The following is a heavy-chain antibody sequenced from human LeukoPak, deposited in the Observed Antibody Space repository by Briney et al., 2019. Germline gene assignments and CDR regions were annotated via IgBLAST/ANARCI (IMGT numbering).Heavy chain of an antibody. V-gene: IGHV4-38-2*02. CDR2: IYHTGNT. J-gene: IGHJ3*02. CDR1: HYSISIGYY. CDR3: ARVPPYRAFEI. D-gene: IGHD3-16*02. Sequence: SETLSLTCTVSHYSISIGYYWAWIRQPPGKGLEWIASIYHTGNTFFNPSPRSRVSISVDTSKNQFSLNVTSVTAADTAVYYCARVPPYRAFEIWGQGTMVAVSS.